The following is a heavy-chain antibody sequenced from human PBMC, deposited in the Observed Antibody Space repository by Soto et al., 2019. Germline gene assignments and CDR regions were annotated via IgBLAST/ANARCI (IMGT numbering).Heavy chain of an antibody. Sequence: ASVKVSCKASGYTFTGYAMHWVRQAPGQRLEWMGWINAGNGNTKYSQKFQGRVTITRDTSASTAYMELSSLRSEDTAVYYCARDPHYYDSSGYCDYWGQGTLVTVSS. D-gene: IGHD3-22*01. CDR1: GYTFTGYA. J-gene: IGHJ4*02. CDR3: ARDPHYYDSSGYCDY. V-gene: IGHV1-3*01. CDR2: INAGNGNT.